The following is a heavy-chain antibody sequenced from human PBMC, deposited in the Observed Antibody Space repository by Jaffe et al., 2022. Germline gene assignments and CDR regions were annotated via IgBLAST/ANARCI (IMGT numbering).Heavy chain of an antibody. CDR1: GGSVSSGSYY. CDR3: ARENDSGSGSYSYYYYMDV. V-gene: IGHV4-61*01. CDR2: IYYSGST. Sequence: QVQLQESGPGLVKPSETLSLTCTVSGGSVSSGSYYWSWIRQPPGKGLEWIGYIYYSGSTNYNPSLKSRVTISVDTSKNQFSLKLSSVTAADTAVYYCARENDSGSGSYSYYYYMDVWGKGTTVTVSS. D-gene: IGHD3-10*01. J-gene: IGHJ6*03.